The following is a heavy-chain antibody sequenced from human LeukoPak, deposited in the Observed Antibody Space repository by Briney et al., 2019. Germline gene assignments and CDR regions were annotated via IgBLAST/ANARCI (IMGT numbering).Heavy chain of an antibody. Sequence: PGGSLRLSCAASGFSFSSDSMYWVRQAPGKGLVWVSRINSDGNTDYADAVKGRFTISRDNAKNTLYLQMISLRAEDTAVYHCVKGAPMDYWGQGTLVTVSS. V-gene: IGHV3-74*01. CDR3: VKGAPMDY. J-gene: IGHJ4*02. CDR1: GFSFSSDS. CDR2: INSDGNT.